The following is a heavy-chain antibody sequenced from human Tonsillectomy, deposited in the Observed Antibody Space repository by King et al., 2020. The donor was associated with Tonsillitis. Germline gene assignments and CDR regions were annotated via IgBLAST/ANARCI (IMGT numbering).Heavy chain of an antibody. Sequence: QLQESGPGLVKPSETLSLTCNVSGGSMNNKYWSWIRQPPGKGLEWIGFIYYSGSTNYNPSLKSRVSISVDTSKRQLSLKLRSVTAADTAVYYCARDVGTSCCPRGAFFDYWGQGILVTVSS. J-gene: IGHJ4*02. CDR3: ARDVGTSCCPRGAFFDY. V-gene: IGHV4-59*01. CDR1: GGSMNNKY. CDR2: IYYSGST. D-gene: IGHD2-2*01.